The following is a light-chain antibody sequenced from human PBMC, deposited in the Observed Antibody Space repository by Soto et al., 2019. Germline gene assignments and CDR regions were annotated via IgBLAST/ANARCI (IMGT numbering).Light chain of an antibody. CDR3: SSYTSSSTYV. CDR2: EVS. CDR1: SSDVGGYNH. J-gene: IGLJ1*01. V-gene: IGLV2-14*01. Sequence: QSVLAQPASVSGSPGQSITISCTGTSSDVGGYNHVSWYQQHPGKAPKLMIYEVSNRPSGVSNRFSGSKSDNTASLTISGIQADPAPDYYSSSYTSSSTYVFGTGTKV.